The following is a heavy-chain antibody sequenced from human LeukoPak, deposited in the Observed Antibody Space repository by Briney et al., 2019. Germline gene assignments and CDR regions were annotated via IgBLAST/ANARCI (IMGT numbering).Heavy chain of an antibody. Sequence: GRSLRLSCAASGFTFSSYGMHWVRQAPGKGLEWLAVIWYDGSNKYYADSVKGRFTISRDNSKNTLYLQMNSLRAEDTAVYYCARDAKEVSSGWYPGYYFDYWGQGTLVTVSS. V-gene: IGHV3-33*01. CDR2: IWYDGSNK. J-gene: IGHJ4*02. CDR1: GFTFSSYG. CDR3: ARDAKEVSSGWYPGYYFDY. D-gene: IGHD6-19*01.